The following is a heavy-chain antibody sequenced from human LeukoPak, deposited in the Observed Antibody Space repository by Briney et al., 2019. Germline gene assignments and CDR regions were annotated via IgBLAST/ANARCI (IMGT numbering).Heavy chain of an antibody. D-gene: IGHD6-19*01. CDR1: GFSFSSYW. CDR3: ARGFRGWYAEGFDY. Sequence: GGSLRLSCAASGFSFSSYWMSWVRQAPGKGLEWVANIKQDGSEKYYVDSVKGRFTISRDNAKNSLYLQMNSLRAEDTAVYYCARGFRGWYAEGFDYWGQGTVVTVSS. CDR2: IKQDGSEK. J-gene: IGHJ4*02. V-gene: IGHV3-7*01.